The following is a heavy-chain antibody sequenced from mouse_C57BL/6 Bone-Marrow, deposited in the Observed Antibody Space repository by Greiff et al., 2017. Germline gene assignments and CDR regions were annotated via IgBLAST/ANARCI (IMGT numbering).Heavy chain of an antibody. V-gene: IGHV1-69*01. Sequence: QVQLQQPGAELVMPGASVKLSCKASGYTFTSYWMHWVKQRPGQGLEWIGEIDPRSGNTYYNEKFKGKATLTADKSSSTAYMELRSLTSEDSAVYFCARCPYFYAMDYWGQGTSVTVSS. CDR1: GYTFTSYW. J-gene: IGHJ4*01. CDR3: ARCPYFYAMDY. D-gene: IGHD2-10*01. CDR2: IDPRSGNT.